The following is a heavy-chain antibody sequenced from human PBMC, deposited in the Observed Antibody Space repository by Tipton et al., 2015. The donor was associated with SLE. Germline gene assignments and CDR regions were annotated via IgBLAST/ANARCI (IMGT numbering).Heavy chain of an antibody. Sequence: TLSLTCAVYGGSFSGYYWSWIRQPPGKGLEWIGEINHSGSTNYNPSLKSRVTISVDTSKNQFSLKLSSVTAADTAVYYCARGSSLVVPREFAATWYVDLWGRGTLVTVSS. V-gene: IGHV4-34*01. CDR2: INHSGST. CDR3: ARGSSLVVPREFAATWYVDL. D-gene: IGHD2-2*01. J-gene: IGHJ2*01. CDR1: GGSFSGYY.